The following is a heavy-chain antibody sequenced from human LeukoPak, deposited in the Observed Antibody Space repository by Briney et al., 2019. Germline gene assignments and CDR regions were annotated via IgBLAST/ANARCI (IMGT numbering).Heavy chain of an antibody. CDR3: ARTANSIATTAYSSSSIDY. D-gene: IGHD6-6*01. V-gene: IGHV1-46*01. Sequence: GASVKVSCKASGYTFTSYYIHWVRQAPGQGLEWMGIINPSGGSRTYAQKFQGRVTMTRDTSTSTVYMELSSLKSGDTALYYCARTANSIATTAYSSSSIDYWGQGTLVIVSS. J-gene: IGHJ4*02. CDR2: INPSGGSR. CDR1: GYTFTSYY.